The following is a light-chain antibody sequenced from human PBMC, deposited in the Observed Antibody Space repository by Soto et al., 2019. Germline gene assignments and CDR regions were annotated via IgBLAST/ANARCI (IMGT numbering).Light chain of an antibody. Sequence: EIVLTQSPGTLSSSPGEIVTLSCRASQSVTSNYLAWYQQKPGQSPRLLIFGASIRDTGLPDRFSGSGSGTGFTLTISSLQSEDFAVYYCQQYNNWPFTFGGGTKVDIK. CDR2: GAS. CDR3: QQYNNWPFT. CDR1: QSVTSN. V-gene: IGKV3D-15*01. J-gene: IGKJ4*01.